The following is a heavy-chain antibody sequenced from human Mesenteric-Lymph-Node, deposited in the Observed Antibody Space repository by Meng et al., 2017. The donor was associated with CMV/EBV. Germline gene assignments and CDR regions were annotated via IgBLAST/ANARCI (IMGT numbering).Heavy chain of an antibody. D-gene: IGHD3-10*01. Sequence: GGSLRLSCVASGFTFSSYEMNWVRQAPGKGLEWVSYISSSGSTIYYADSVKGRFTISRDNAKNSLYLQMNSLRAEDTAVYYCARGGEFGYVGMDVWGQGTTVTVSS. CDR2: ISSSGSTI. V-gene: IGHV3-48*03. J-gene: IGHJ6*02. CDR3: ARGGEFGYVGMDV. CDR1: GFTFSSYE.